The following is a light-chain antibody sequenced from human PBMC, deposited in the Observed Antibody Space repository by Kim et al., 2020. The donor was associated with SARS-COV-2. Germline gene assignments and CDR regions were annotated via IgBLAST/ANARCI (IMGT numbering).Light chain of an antibody. Sequence: QSALTQPASVSGSPGQSITISCTGTSSDVGHYNYVSWYQQHPGKAPKLMIYYVTNRPSGVSNRFSGSKSGNTASLTISGLQAEDEADYYCNSRRSGGLYVFGSGTKVTVL. V-gene: IGLV2-14*03. J-gene: IGLJ1*01. CDR2: YVT. CDR3: NSRRSGGLYV. CDR1: SSDVGHYNY.